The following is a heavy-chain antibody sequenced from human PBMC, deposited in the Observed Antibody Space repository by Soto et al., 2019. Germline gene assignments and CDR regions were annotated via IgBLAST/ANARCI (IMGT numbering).Heavy chain of an antibody. D-gene: IGHD2-8*02. J-gene: IGHJ4*02. Sequence: SETLSLTCTVSGGSIRSSSCYWGWIRQPPGKGLEWIGSINHSGSTNYNPSLKSRVTISVDTSKNQFSLKLTSVTAADTAVYYCARDKITGLFDYWGQGTLVTVSS. CDR1: GGSIRSSSCY. CDR2: INHSGST. V-gene: IGHV4-39*07. CDR3: ARDKITGLFDY.